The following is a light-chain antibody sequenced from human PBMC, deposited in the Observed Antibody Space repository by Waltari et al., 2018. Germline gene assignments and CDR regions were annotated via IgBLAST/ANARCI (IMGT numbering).Light chain of an antibody. CDR2: KAS. CDR1: QSISSW. J-gene: IGKJ4*01. V-gene: IGKV1-5*03. Sequence: TYRASQSISSWLAWYQQKPGKAPKLLIYKASTLESGVPSGFSGSGSGTEFTLTISSLQPDDFATYYCQQYNSYVLTFGGGTKVEIK. CDR3: QQYNSYVLT.